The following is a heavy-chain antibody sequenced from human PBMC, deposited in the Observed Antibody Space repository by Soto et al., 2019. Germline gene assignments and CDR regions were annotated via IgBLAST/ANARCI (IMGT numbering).Heavy chain of an antibody. CDR1: GYTLTELS. CDR2: FDPEDGET. CDR3: AGTGDDFWSGYYQKEKPYYYYYMDV. V-gene: IGHV1-24*01. Sequence: ASVKVSCKVSGYTLTELSMHWVRQAPGKGLEWMGGFDPEDGETIYAQKFQGRVTMTRDTSTSTVYMELSSLRSEDTAVYYCAGTGDDFWSGYYQKEKPYYYYYMDVWGQGTTVTVSS. J-gene: IGHJ6*03. D-gene: IGHD3-3*01.